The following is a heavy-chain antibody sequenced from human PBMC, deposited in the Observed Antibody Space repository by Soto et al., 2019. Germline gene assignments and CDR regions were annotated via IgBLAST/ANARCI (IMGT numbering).Heavy chain of an antibody. CDR1: GVPFNNYP. J-gene: IGHJ6*02. D-gene: IGHD2-15*01. CDR2: IIPILKII. Sequence: QVQLVPSGAEVKKPGSSVKVSCKAAGVPFNNYPISWVRQAPGQGLAWMGGIIPILKIIKHAQKFQGRVTTTADRSTSTTYMELSSRRSEDTAVEYCARDRTAGPRYCNGGTGYSDYYDGLDVGGQGTTVTASS. CDR3: ARDRTAGPRYCNGGTGYSDYYDGLDV. V-gene: IGHV1-69*04.